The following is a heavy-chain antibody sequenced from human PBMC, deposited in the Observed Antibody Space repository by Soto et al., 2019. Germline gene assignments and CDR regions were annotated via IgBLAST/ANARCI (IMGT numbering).Heavy chain of an antibody. J-gene: IGHJ6*02. CDR2: INHSGIT. Sequence: QVQLQQWGAGLLKPSESLSLTCVVNGGSFSGYYWSWIRLTPGKGLELFGEINHSGITDSNPSLKSRVTISVDASRNQFSLNLTSVTAADTAVYYCARARSSVPGLRGIGYYGLDGWGQGTTVTVSS. V-gene: IGHV4-34*01. CDR3: ARARSSVPGLRGIGYYGLDG. CDR1: GGSFSGYY. D-gene: IGHD3-10*01.